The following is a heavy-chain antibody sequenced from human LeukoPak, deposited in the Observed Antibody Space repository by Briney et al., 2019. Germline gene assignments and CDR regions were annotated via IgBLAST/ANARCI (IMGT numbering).Heavy chain of an antibody. CDR2: IYHSGST. D-gene: IGHD3-22*01. Sequence: PSETLSLTCTVSGYSISSGYYWGWIRQPPGKGLEWIGSIYHSGSTYYNPSLKSRVTISVDTSKNQFSLKLSSVTAADTAVYYCARHYYDSSGYYAFDYWGQGTLVTVSS. J-gene: IGHJ4*02. CDR1: GYSISSGYY. CDR3: ARHYYDSSGYYAFDY. V-gene: IGHV4-38-2*02.